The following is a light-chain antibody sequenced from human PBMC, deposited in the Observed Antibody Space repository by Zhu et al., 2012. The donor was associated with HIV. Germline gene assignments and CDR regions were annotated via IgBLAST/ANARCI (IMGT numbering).Light chain of an antibody. V-gene: IGKV3-20*01. CDR2: GTS. CDR1: ESVSSSF. CDR3: HQYGSSPLT. J-gene: IGKJ4*01. Sequence: LVLTQSPGTLSLSPGESATLSCRASESVSSSFLAWYQQKPGQAPRLLIYGTSTRAIGIPDRFSGSGSGTDFSLTITSLEPEDFAVYYCHQYGSSPLTFGGGTKVDIK.